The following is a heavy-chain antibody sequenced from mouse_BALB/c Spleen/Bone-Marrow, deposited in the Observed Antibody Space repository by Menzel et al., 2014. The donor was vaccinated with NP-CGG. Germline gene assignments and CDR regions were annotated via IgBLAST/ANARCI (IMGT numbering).Heavy chain of an antibody. Sequence: EVMLVESGGGLVQPGGSLKLSCAASGFTFSSYIMSWVRQTPEKRLEWVAYISNGGDNTYYPDTVKGRFIISRDNAKNXLCLQMSSLKSEDTAMYYCVRHRYDGYYFDYWGQGTTLTVSS. CDR1: GFTFSSYI. V-gene: IGHV5-12-2*01. CDR3: VRHRYDGYYFDY. CDR2: ISNGGDNT. J-gene: IGHJ2*01. D-gene: IGHD2-14*01.